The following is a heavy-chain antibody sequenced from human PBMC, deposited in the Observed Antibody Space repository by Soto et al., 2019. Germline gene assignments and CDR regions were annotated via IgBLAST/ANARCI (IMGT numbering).Heavy chain of an antibody. CDR2: INHSGST. CDR3: ARVKVRGYYGMDV. V-gene: IGHV4-34*01. J-gene: IGHJ6*02. Sequence: PSETLSLTCAVYGGSFSGYYWSWIRQPPGKGLEWIGEINHSGSTNYNPSLKSRVTISVDTSKNQFSLKLSSVTAADTAVYYCARVKVRGYYGMDVWGQGTTVTVSS. D-gene: IGHD3-10*01. CDR1: GGSFSGYY.